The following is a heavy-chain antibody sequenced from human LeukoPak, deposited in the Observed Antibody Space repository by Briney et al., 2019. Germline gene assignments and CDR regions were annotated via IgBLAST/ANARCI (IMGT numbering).Heavy chain of an antibody. CDR2: ISAYNGNT. V-gene: IGHV1-18*01. CDR1: GYTFTSYG. J-gene: IGHJ5*02. Sequence: ASVKVSCKASGYTFTSYGISWVRQAPGQGLEWMRWISAYNGNTNYAQKLQGRVTMTTDTSTSTAYMELRSLRSDDTAVYYCARRHYSSSWYNWFDPWGQGTLVTVSS. CDR3: ARRHYSSSWYNWFDP. D-gene: IGHD6-13*01.